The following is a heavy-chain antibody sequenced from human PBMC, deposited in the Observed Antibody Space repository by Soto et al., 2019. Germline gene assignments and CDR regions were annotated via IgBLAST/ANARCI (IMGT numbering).Heavy chain of an antibody. V-gene: IGHV1-46*01. CDR3: AREDDSSGYSTPDAFDI. CDR1: GYTFTSYY. CDR2: INPSGGST. Sequence: KVSCKASGYTFTSYYMHWVRQAPGQGLEWMGIINPSGGSTSYAQKFQGRVTMTRDTSTSTVYMELSSLRSEDTAVYYCAREDDSSGYSTPDAFDIWGQGTMVTVSS. D-gene: IGHD3-22*01. J-gene: IGHJ3*02.